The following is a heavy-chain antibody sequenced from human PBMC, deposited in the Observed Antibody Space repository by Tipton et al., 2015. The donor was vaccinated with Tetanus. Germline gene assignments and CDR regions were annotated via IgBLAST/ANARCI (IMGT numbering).Heavy chain of an antibody. J-gene: IGHJ3*01. CDR3: ARGGRDAYNNPLGAFDV. D-gene: IGHD5-24*01. CDR1: GGSLSRYY. V-gene: IGHV4-34*01. CDR2: VDDSGST. Sequence: GLVKPSDTLSLTCAVYGGSLSRYYWTWIRQPPGKGLEWIGEVDDSGSTNYSPSLKSRVTISVDTSKNQFSLRLRSVAAADTAVYYCARGGRDAYNNPLGAFDVWGRGTTVTVSS.